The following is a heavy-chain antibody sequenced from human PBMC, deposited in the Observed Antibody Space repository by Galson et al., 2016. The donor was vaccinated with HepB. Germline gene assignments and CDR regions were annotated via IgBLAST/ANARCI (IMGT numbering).Heavy chain of an antibody. Sequence: PALVKPTQTLTLTCTFSGFSLRSNGLGVAWIRQAPGKALEWLALIYWDDDKRYRPSLSSRLALTADTSKNQVVLTMANREPVDTGTYYCSQVAYHSGSGAGYYVDCWGRGTLVTVSS. V-gene: IGHV2-5*02. CDR3: SQVAYHSGSGAGYYVDC. D-gene: IGHD3-10*01. J-gene: IGHJ4*02. CDR2: IYWDDDK. CDR1: GFSLRSNGLG.